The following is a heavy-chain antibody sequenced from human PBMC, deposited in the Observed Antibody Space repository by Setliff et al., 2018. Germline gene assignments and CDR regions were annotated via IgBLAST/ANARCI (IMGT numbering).Heavy chain of an antibody. Sequence: GGSLRLSCAASGFAFTTYDMNRVRQAPGRGLEWVSSISHSNTYTYYADSVKGRFTISRDNATNSLYLQMTYLRAEDTAVYYCTRGNFYYFDRTGRGPNWFDPWGQGTLVTVSS. D-gene: IGHD3-22*01. J-gene: IGHJ5*02. V-gene: IGHV3-21*01. CDR2: ISHSNTYT. CDR3: TRGNFYYFDRTGRGPNWFDP. CDR1: GFAFTTYD.